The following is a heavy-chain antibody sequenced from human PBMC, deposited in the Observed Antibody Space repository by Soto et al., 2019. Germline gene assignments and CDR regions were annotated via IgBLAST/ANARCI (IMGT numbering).Heavy chain of an antibody. CDR3: ATMGTPATGLYFFDY. J-gene: IGHJ4*02. Sequence: SETLSLTCAVYGGSFSGYYWSWIRQPPGKGLEWIGEINHSGSTNYNPSLKSRVTESVDTSKSQFSLKLSFVTAADTSVYYCATMGTPATGLYFFDYWGQGSLVT. CDR1: GGSFSGYY. V-gene: IGHV4-34*01. D-gene: IGHD2-15*01. CDR2: INHSGST.